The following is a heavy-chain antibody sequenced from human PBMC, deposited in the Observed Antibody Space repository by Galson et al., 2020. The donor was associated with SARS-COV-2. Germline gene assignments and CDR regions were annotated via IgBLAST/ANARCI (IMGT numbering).Heavy chain of an antibody. Sequence: GGSLRLSCAASGFTLSGSDMHWVRQASGKGLEWVGRIRSKANSYATEYVASVRGRFTISRDDSKNTAYLQMNSLKTEDSAVYYCTRQGPREVDDFDYWGQGTLVTVSS. CDR3: TRQGPREVDDFDY. CDR1: GFTLSGSD. V-gene: IGHV3-73*01. D-gene: IGHD1-26*01. J-gene: IGHJ4*02. CDR2: IRSKANSYAT.